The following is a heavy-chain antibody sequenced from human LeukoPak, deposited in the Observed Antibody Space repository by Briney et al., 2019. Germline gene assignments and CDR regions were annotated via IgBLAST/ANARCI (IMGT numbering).Heavy chain of an antibody. D-gene: IGHD2-15*01. CDR2: ISSSGSTI. Sequence: PGGTLRLSCAASGFTFSDYYMSWIRQAPGKGLEWVSYISSSGSTIYYADSVKGRFTISRDNAKNSLYLQMNSLRAEDTAVYYCARGSAATLPYYYYYMDVWGKGTTVTISS. J-gene: IGHJ6*03. CDR3: ARGSAATLPYYYYYMDV. V-gene: IGHV3-11*01. CDR1: GFTFSDYY.